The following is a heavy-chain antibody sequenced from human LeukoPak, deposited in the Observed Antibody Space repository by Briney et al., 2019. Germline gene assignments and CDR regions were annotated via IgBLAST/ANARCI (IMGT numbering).Heavy chain of an antibody. V-gene: IGHV1-18*01. J-gene: IGHJ4*02. CDR1: GYTFTSYG. CDR3: ARDTEWQQLVYYFDY. Sequence: GASVKVSCKASGYTFTSYGISWVRQAPGQGLEWMGWISAYNGNTNYAQKLQGRVTMTTDASTSTAYMELRSLRSDDTAVYYCARDTEWQQLVYYFDYWGQGTLVTVSS. CDR2: ISAYNGNT. D-gene: IGHD6-13*01.